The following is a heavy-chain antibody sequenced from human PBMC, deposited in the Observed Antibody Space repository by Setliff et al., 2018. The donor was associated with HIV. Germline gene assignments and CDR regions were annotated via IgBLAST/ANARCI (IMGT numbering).Heavy chain of an antibody. CDR3: ARYDYGDYDFDY. V-gene: IGHV1-18*01. Sequence: ASVKVSCKASGYTFTSYGIGWVRQAPGQGLEWMGWISPYNGHTNYAQKLQGRVTMTTDTSTSTTYMELTSLRSDDTAVYYCARYDYGDYDFDYWGQGTLVTVSS. J-gene: IGHJ4*02. CDR2: ISPYNGHT. CDR1: GYTFTSYG. D-gene: IGHD4-17*01.